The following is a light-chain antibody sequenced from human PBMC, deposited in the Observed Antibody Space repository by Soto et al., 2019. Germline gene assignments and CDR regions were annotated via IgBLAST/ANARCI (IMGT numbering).Light chain of an antibody. V-gene: IGKV3-15*01. Sequence: EIVMTLYPATLSLYPGERATLSCRASESVSNNLAWYQQKAGQAPRLLIYGASTRATGIPARFSGSGSGTEFTLTISSLQSEDFAVYYCQQYSILRTFGQGTKVDIK. CDR3: QQYSILRT. CDR2: GAS. CDR1: ESVSNN. J-gene: IGKJ1*01.